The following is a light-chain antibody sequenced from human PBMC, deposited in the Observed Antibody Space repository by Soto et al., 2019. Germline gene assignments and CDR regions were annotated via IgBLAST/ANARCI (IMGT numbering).Light chain of an antibody. CDR1: QSVSSNY. V-gene: IGKV3-20*01. CDR2: GAS. Sequence: ETVLTQSPGTLSLSPGERATLSCRASQSVSSNYLAWYQHIPGQAPRLLIYGASTRATGIPDRFSGSGSGTDFPLTISRLAPEDFAVYYCQQFDWSLPSLTFGQGTMV. CDR3: QQFDWSLPSLT. J-gene: IGKJ1*01.